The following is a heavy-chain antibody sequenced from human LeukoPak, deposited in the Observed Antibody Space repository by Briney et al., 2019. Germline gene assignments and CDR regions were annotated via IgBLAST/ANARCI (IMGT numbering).Heavy chain of an antibody. CDR2: IKEDGSEK. CDR3: ARPSRAESGYSNFDC. Sequence: GGSLRLSCAASGFTFSSYWMHWVRQAPGKGLEWVANIKEDGSEKNYVDSVKGRFTISRDNAKNSLYLHMTAADTAVYYCARPSRAESGYSNFDCWGQGTLVTVSS. D-gene: IGHD3-3*01. CDR1: GFTFSSYW. V-gene: IGHV3-7*01. J-gene: IGHJ4*02.